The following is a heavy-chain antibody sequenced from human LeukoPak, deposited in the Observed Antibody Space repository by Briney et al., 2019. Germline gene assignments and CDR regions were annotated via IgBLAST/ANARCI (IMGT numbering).Heavy chain of an antibody. Sequence: ASVKVSCKASGGTFSSYAISWVRQAPGQGLEWMGRIIPILGIANYAQKFQGRVMITADKSTSTAYMELSSLRSEDTAVYYCAREGDSSSDGILAYFDYWGQGTLVTVSS. CDR3: AREGDSSSDGILAYFDY. J-gene: IGHJ4*02. CDR1: GGTFSSYA. V-gene: IGHV1-69*04. CDR2: IIPILGIA. D-gene: IGHD6-6*01.